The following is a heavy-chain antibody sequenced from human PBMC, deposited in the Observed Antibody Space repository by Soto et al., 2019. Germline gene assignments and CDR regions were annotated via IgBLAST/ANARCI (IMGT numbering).Heavy chain of an antibody. CDR2: ISAYNGNT. CDR3: ARDRYSNYINWFDP. CDR1: GYTFTSYG. D-gene: IGHD4-4*01. Sequence: GASVKVSCKASGYTFTSYGISWVRQAPGQGLEWMGWISAYNGNTNYAQKLQGRVTITRDTSASTAYMELSSLRSEDTAVYYCARDRYSNYINWFDPWGQGTLVTVSS. J-gene: IGHJ5*02. V-gene: IGHV1-18*01.